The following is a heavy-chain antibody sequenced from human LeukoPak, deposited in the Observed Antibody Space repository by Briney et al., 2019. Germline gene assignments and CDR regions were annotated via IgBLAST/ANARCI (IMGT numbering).Heavy chain of an antibody. CDR1: GYTFIGYY. CDR3: ARWTTTYLDY. D-gene: IGHD4-11*01. CDR2: INPSGGST. Sequence: EASVKVSCKASGYTFIGYYMHWVRQAPGQGLEWMGWINPSGGSTNFAQKFQGRVTMTTDTSTITVYMELSSLRSEDTAVYYCARWTTTYLDYWGQGTLVTVSS. J-gene: IGHJ4*02. V-gene: IGHV1-46*01.